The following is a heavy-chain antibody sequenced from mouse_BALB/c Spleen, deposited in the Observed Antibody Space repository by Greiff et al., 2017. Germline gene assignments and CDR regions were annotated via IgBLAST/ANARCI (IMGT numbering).Heavy chain of an antibody. CDR3: AREELRGAMDY. V-gene: IGHV3-2*02. CDR2: ISYSGST. D-gene: IGHD2-4*01. CDR1: GYSITSDYA. Sequence: EVQLVESGPGLVKPSQSLSLTCTVTGYSITSDYAWNWIRQFPGNKLEWMGYISYSGSTSYNPSLKSRISITRDTSKNQFFLQLNSVTTEDTATYYCAREELRGAMDYWGQGTSVTVSS. J-gene: IGHJ4*01.